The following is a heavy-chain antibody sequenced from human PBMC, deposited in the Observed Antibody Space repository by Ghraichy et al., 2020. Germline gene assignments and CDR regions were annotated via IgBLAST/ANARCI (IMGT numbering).Heavy chain of an antibody. V-gene: IGHV1-3*01. J-gene: IGHJ4*02. CDR3: ASGGMYMTTPDY. D-gene: IGHD4-17*01. CDR2: INAGNGNT. CDR1: GYTFTSYA. Sequence: ASVKVSCKASGYTFTSYAMHWVRQAPGQRLEWMGWINAGNGNTKYSQKFQGRVTITRDTSASTAYMELSSLRSEDTAVYYCASGGMYMTTPDYWGQGTLVTVSS.